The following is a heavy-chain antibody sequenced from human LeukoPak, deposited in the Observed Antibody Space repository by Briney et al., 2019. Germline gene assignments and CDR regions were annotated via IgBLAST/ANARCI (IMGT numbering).Heavy chain of an antibody. D-gene: IGHD6-19*01. Sequence: GGSLRLSCAASGFTFSSYSMNWVRQAPGKGLEWVSSISSSSSYIYYADSVKGRFTISRDNAKNSLYLQMNSLRAEDTTVYYCARDSQWLNFDYWGQGTLVTVSS. V-gene: IGHV3-21*01. CDR2: ISSSSSYI. J-gene: IGHJ4*02. CDR3: ARDSQWLNFDY. CDR1: GFTFSSYS.